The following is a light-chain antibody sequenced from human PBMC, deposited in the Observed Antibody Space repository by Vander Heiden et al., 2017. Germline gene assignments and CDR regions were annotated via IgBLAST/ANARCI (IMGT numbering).Light chain of an antibody. CDR3: SSYTSSSTLV. CDR2: DVS. Sequence: QSALTRPASVSGSPGQSITISCTGTSSDVGGYNYVSWYQQHPGKAPKLMIHDVSNRPSGVSNRFSGSKSGNTASLTISGLQAEDEADYYCSSYTSSSTLVFGPGTKVTVL. CDR1: SSDVGGYNY. V-gene: IGLV2-14*03. J-gene: IGLJ1*01.